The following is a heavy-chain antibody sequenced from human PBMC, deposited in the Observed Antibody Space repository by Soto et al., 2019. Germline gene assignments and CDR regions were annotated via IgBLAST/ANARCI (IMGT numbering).Heavy chain of an antibody. D-gene: IGHD2-15*01. CDR1: GFTFSSYA. J-gene: IGHJ4*02. CDR3: AKRGLGYCSGGSCQGDY. V-gene: IGHV3-23*01. CDR2: ISGSGGST. Sequence: EVQLLESGGGLVQPGGSLRLSCAASGFTFSSYAMSWVRQAPGKGLEWVSAISGSGGSTYYADSVKGRFTISRDNSKNTLYLQMHRLRAEDTAVYYCAKRGLGYCSGGSCQGDYWGQGPLVAVSS.